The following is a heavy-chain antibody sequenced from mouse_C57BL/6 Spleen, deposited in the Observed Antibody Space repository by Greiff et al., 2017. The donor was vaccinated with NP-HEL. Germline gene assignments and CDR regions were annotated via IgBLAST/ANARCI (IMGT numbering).Heavy chain of an antibody. D-gene: IGHD2-3*01. CDR1: GYTFTSYW. J-gene: IGHJ2*01. CDR3: ARSKDGYSSYVDY. Sequence: QVQLQQPGAELVKPGASVKLSCKASGYTFTSYWMHWVKQRPGQGLEWIGMIHPNSGSTNYNEKFKSKATLTVDKSSSTAYMQLSSLTSEDSAVYYCARSKDGYSSYVDYWGQGTTLTVSS. CDR2: IHPNSGST. V-gene: IGHV1-64*01.